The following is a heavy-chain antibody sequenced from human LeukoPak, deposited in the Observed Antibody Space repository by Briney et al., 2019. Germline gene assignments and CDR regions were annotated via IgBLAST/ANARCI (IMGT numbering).Heavy chain of an antibody. V-gene: IGHV4-34*01. D-gene: IGHD3-22*01. CDR1: GGSFSGYY. CDR2: INHSGST. CDR3: ARGYKYYYDSSGYYDY. Sequence: PSETLSLTCAVYGGSFSGYYWSWLRQPPGKGLEWVGEINHSGSTNYNPSLKSRVNISVDTSKNQFSLKLSSVTAADTAVYYCARGYKYYYDSSGYYDYWGQGTLVTVSS. J-gene: IGHJ4*02.